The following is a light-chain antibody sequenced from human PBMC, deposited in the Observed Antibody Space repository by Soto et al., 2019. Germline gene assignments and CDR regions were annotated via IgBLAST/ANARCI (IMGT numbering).Light chain of an antibody. J-gene: IGKJ1*01. V-gene: IGKV3-20*01. CDR2: GAS. Sequence: EIVMTQSPATLSVSPGERATLSCRASQSVSSDLAWYHQKPGQAPRLLFYGASSRATGIPDRFSGSGSGTDFILTISRLEPDDFAVYYCQQYGRSPWTFGQGTKVDIK. CDR3: QQYGRSPWT. CDR1: QSVSSD.